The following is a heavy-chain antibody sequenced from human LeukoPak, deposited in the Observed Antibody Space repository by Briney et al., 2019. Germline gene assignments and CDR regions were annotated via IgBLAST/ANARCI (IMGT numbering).Heavy chain of an antibody. J-gene: IGHJ4*02. CDR2: IIPIFGTA. V-gene: IGHV1-69*13. CDR1: GGTFSSYA. CDR3: ARSQGYSCGSSY. D-gene: IGHD2-15*01. Sequence: GASVKVSCKASGGTFSSYAISWVRQAPGQGLEWMGGIIPIFGTANYAQKFQGRATITADDSTGTAYMELTSLRSADTAVYYCARSQGYSCGSSYWGQGTLVTVSS.